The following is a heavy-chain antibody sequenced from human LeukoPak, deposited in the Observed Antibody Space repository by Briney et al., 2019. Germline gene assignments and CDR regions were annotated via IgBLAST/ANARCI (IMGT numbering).Heavy chain of an antibody. J-gene: IGHJ3*02. CDR3: ARLTVPSKAFDI. D-gene: IGHD4-17*01. CDR2: IYYSGST. V-gene: IGHV4-39*01. CDR1: GGSISSSSYY. Sequence: SETLSLTCTVSGGSISSSSYYWGWIRQPPGKGLEWIGSIYYSGSTYYNPSLKSRVTISVDTSKNQFSLKLSSVTAADTAAYYCARLTVPSKAFDIWGQGTMVTVSS.